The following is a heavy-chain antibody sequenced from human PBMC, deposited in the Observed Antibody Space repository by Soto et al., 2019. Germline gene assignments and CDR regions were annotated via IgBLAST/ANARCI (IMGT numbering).Heavy chain of an antibody. CDR2: ISSSGSTI. V-gene: IGHV3-48*03. J-gene: IGHJ4*02. Sequence: GGSLRLSCAASGFTFSSYEMNWVRQAPGKGLEWVSYISSSGSTIYYADSVKGRFTISRDNAKNSLYLQMNSLRAEDTAVYYCARDPLYSSGWYLDYWGQGTLVTVSS. CDR3: ARDPLYSSGWYLDY. CDR1: GFTFSSYE. D-gene: IGHD6-19*01.